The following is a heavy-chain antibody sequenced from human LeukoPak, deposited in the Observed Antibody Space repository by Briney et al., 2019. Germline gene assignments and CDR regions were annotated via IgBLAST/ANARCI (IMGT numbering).Heavy chain of an antibody. CDR3: ARVRAAAGSLYYYYGMDV. Sequence: SETLSLTCTVSGGSISSYYWSRIRQHPGKGLEWIGYIYYSGSTYYNPSLKSRVTISVDTSKNQFSLKLSSVTAADTAVYYCARVRAAAGSLYYYYGMDVWGQGTTVTVSS. CDR2: IYYSGST. V-gene: IGHV4-59*06. D-gene: IGHD6-13*01. J-gene: IGHJ6*02. CDR1: GGSISSYY.